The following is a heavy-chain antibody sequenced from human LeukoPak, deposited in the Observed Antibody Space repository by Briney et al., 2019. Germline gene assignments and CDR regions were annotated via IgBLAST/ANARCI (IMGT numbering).Heavy chain of an antibody. Sequence: SVKVSCKASGGTFSSYAISWVRQAPGQGLEWMGGIIPIFGTANYAQKFQGRVTITADESTSTAYMELSSLRSEDTAVYYCATSRRSGGSYLNDALDIWGQGTMVTVSS. D-gene: IGHD1-26*01. CDR1: GGTFSSYA. V-gene: IGHV1-69*01. J-gene: IGHJ3*02. CDR3: ATSRRSGGSYLNDALDI. CDR2: IIPIFGTA.